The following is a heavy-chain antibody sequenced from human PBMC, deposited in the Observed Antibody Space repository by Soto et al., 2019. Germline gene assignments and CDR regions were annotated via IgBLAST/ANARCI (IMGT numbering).Heavy chain of an antibody. V-gene: IGHV4-31*03. Sequence: TLALTFTVSGGSISSGGYYWSWIRQHPGKGLEWIGYIYYSGSTYYNPSLKSRVTISVGTSKNQFSLKLSSVTAADTAVYYCARAELVGATDYWGQGTLVTVSS. CDR1: GGSISSGGYY. J-gene: IGHJ4*02. D-gene: IGHD1-26*01. CDR2: IYYSGST. CDR3: ARAELVGATDY.